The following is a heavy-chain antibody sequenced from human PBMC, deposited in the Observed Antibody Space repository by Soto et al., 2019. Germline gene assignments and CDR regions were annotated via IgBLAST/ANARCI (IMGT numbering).Heavy chain of an antibody. Sequence: EVQLVESGGGLVQPGRSLRLSCAASGFSFDGYAMNWVRQPPGKGLEWVSGISWNSGNIDYADSVKGRFTISRDNAKNSLYLQMNSLRAEDTALYYCVKASTYSSSQGWFDPWGQGTMVTGSS. CDR2: ISWNSGNI. D-gene: IGHD6-6*01. V-gene: IGHV3-9*01. CDR3: VKASTYSSSQGWFDP. J-gene: IGHJ5*02. CDR1: GFSFDGYA.